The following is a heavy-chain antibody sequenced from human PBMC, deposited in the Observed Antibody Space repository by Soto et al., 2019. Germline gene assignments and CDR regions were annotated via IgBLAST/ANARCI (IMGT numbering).Heavy chain of an antibody. CDR3: VLGPITMVRGVMLGDGMDV. J-gene: IGHJ6*02. CDR1: GGSISSSSYY. D-gene: IGHD3-10*01. CDR2: IYYSGST. Sequence: SETLSLTCTVSGGSISSSSYYWGWIRQPPGKGLEWIGSIYYSGSTYYNPSLKSRVTISVDTSKNQFSLKLSSVTAADTAVYYCVLGPITMVRGVMLGDGMDVWGQGTTVTVSS. V-gene: IGHV4-39*01.